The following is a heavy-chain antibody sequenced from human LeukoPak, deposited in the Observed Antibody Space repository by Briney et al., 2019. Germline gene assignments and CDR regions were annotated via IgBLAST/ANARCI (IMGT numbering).Heavy chain of an antibody. CDR1: GGSISSYY. J-gene: IGHJ4*02. D-gene: IGHD6-13*01. V-gene: IGHV4-59*08. CDR2: IYYSGST. CDR3: ARVRYSSSWSNFDY. Sequence: PSETLSLTCTVSGGSISSYYWSWIRQPPGKGLEWIGYIYYSGSTNYNPSLKSRVTISVDTSKNQFSLKLSSVTAADTAVYFCARVRYSSSWSNFDYWGQGTLVTVSS.